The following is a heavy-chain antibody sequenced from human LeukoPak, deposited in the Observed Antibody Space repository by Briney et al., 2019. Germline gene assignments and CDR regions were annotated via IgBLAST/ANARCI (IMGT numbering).Heavy chain of an antibody. CDR3: ARTGCGDCPDY. CDR2: ASGSGSST. CDR1: GFTFNSYA. Sequence: GGSLRLSCAASGFTFNSYALNWVRQTPGKGLEWVSVASGSGSSTYYADSVKGRFTISRDNSKNTLYLQMNSLRAEDTAVYYCARTGCGDCPDYWGQGTLVTVSS. J-gene: IGHJ4*02. V-gene: IGHV3-23*01. D-gene: IGHD2-21*02.